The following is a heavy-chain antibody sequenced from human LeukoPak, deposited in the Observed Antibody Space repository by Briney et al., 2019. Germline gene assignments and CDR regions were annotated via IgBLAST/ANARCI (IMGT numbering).Heavy chain of an antibody. CDR3: ARLSAAAGPTSIDY. V-gene: IGHV4-39*01. J-gene: IGHJ4*02. CDR2: IYYSGST. CDR1: GGSISSDNYY. Sequence: PSETLSLTCTVSGGSISSDNYYWGWIRQPPGKGLEWIGSIYYSGSTYYNPSLKSRVTISVDTSKNQFSLKLSSVTAADTAVYYCARLSAAAGPTSIDYWGQGTLVTVSS. D-gene: IGHD6-13*01.